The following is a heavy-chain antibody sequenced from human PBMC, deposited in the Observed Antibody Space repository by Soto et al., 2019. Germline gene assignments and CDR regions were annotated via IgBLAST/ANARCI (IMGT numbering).Heavy chain of an antibody. D-gene: IGHD3-22*01. CDR1: GGCISSSSYY. V-gene: IGHV4-39*01. J-gene: IGHJ6*02. CDR3: ATVYDAYYYGMDV. Sequence: EARSLTCTGSGGCISSSSYYWGWNRQPPGKGLEWIGSIYYSGSTYYNPSLKSRVTISVDTSKNQFYLKLSSVTAADTAVYSWATVYDAYYYGMDVWGQGTTVTGSS. CDR2: IYYSGST.